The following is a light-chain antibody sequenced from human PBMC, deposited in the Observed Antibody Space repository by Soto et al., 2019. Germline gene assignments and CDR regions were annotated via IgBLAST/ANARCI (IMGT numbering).Light chain of an antibody. CDR2: ANI. Sequence: QSVLTQPPPVSGAPGQRVTISCTGSSSNIGAGYDVHWYQQRPGAAPKLLISANINRPSGVPDRFSGSKSGTSASLAITGLQADDEGDYYCQSYDSTLSARYVFGTGTKLTVL. CDR1: SSNIGAGYD. V-gene: IGLV1-40*01. CDR3: QSYDSTLSARYV. J-gene: IGLJ1*01.